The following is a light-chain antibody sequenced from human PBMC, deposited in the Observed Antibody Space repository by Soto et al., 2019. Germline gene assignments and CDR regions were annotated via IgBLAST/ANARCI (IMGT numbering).Light chain of an antibody. CDR3: QQYGSSPPIT. Sequence: ELVLSQSPGTLSLSPGGRATLSFRASQSVSSSYLAWYQQKPGQAPRLLIYGASSRATGIPDRFSGSGSGTDFTLTISRLEPEDFAVYYCQQYGSSPPITFGQGTRLEI. V-gene: IGKV3-20*01. CDR1: QSVSSSY. J-gene: IGKJ5*01. CDR2: GAS.